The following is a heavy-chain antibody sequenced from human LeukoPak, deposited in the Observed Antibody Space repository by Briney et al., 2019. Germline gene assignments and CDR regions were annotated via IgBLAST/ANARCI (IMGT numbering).Heavy chain of an antibody. J-gene: IGHJ4*02. CDR3: ATINFRPY. V-gene: IGHV3-48*04. D-gene: IGHD1-1*01. CDR1: GFTFSRYT. CDR2: ISSSGSTI. Sequence: GGSLRLSCAASGFTFSRYTMNWVRQAPGKGLEWVSYISSSGSTIYYADSVKGRFTISRDDAKNSLFLQMNSLRAEDTAIYYCATINFRPYWGQGTLVTVSS.